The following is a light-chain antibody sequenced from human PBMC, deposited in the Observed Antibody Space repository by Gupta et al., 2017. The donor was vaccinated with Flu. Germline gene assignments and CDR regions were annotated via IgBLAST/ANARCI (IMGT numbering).Light chain of an antibody. Sequence: DIQMTQSPSTLSASVGDRVTITCRASQSFSSWLAWYQQKPGKAPKLLIYKASNVESGVPSRFSGSGSGTEFTLTITSRQPDDFATYYCQQEDNSPLTFGGGTXVEIK. CDR2: KAS. V-gene: IGKV1-5*03. CDR3: QQEDNSPLT. J-gene: IGKJ4*01. CDR1: QSFSSW.